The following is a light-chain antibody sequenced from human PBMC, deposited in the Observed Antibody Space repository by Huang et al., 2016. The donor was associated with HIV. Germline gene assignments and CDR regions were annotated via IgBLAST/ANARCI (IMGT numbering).Light chain of an antibody. CDR1: QSVRNY. Sequence: EIVLTQSPVTLSLSPGERATLSCRASQSVRNYLAWYQQKPGQAPRLLIYDASNRATGIPARFSGSGSGTDFTLTISSREPEDFAVYYCQQRSNWPPITFGQGTKLEIK. V-gene: IGKV3-11*01. CDR3: QQRSNWPPIT. CDR2: DAS. J-gene: IGKJ2*01.